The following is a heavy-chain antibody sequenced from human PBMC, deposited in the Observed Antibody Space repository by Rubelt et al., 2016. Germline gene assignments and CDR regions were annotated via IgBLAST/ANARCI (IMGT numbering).Heavy chain of an antibody. CDR1: GGSISSSSYY. V-gene: IGHV4-39*01. Sequence: QLQLQESGPGLVKPSETLSLTCTVSGGSISSSSYYWGWIRQPPGKGLEWIGSIDYSGNTYYNPSLMSRVTISVDTSKNQFSLKLSSVTAADTAVYYCASQKGGTVTTWGQGTLVTVSA. CDR2: IDYSGNT. J-gene: IGHJ4*02. CDR3: ASQKGGTVTT. D-gene: IGHD4-17*01.